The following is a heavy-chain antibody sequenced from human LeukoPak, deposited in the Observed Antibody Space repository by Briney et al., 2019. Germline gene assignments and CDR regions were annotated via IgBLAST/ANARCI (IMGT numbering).Heavy chain of an antibody. J-gene: IGHJ6*04. V-gene: IGHV4-38-2*02. Sequence: SETLSLTCTVSGYSISSDYYCGWIRQPPGKGLEWIATIHSTGATYCSPSLRSRATISLDTSANQFSLELRSVSAADTAVYFCATPNIRGTIDPFDVWGNGTTVIVSS. CDR3: ATPNIRGTIDPFDV. D-gene: IGHD2/OR15-2a*01. CDR1: GYSISSDYY. CDR2: IHSTGAT.